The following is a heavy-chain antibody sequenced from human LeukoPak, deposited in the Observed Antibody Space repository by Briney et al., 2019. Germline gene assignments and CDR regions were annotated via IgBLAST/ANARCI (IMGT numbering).Heavy chain of an antibody. J-gene: IGHJ4*02. D-gene: IGHD3-22*01. Sequence: PGGSLRLSCAASGFIVSDNYLSWVRQAPGKGLEWVSGISNSGGSTYYADSVKGRFTISRDNSKDTLYLQMNSLRAEDTAVYYCAEYYFYDSSGYQQYYFDYWGQGTLVTVSS. CDR2: ISNSGGST. V-gene: IGHV3-53*01. CDR3: AEYYFYDSSGYQQYYFDY. CDR1: GFIVSDNY.